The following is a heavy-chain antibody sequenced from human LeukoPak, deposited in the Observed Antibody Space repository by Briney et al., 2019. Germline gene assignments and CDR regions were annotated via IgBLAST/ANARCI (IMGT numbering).Heavy chain of an antibody. D-gene: IGHD3-22*01. CDR3: AFSYYYDSSGYRAGYYYYYMDV. V-gene: IGHV1-69*05. Sequence: SVKDSCKASASTFSSYALSWLRHHTPQGLEWMGGIIHPFGSANYAQKFQGRVTITTDESTSTAYMELSSLRSEDTAVYYCAFSYYYDSSGYRAGYYYYYMDVWGKGTTVTVSS. CDR2: IIHPFGSA. J-gene: IGHJ6*03. CDR1: ASTFSSYA.